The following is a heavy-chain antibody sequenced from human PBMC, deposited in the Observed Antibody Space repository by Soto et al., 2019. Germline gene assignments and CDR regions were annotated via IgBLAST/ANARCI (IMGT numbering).Heavy chain of an antibody. D-gene: IGHD3-10*01. Sequence: QVQLVESGGGVVQPGRSLRLSCAASGFTFSSYSLDWVRQAPGTGLEWVAGISSDGSNKYYADSVKGRFTISRDNSKNTLYLQMNSLRAEDTAVYYCARDTARDKVRIYYGMDVWGQGTTVTVSS. J-gene: IGHJ6*02. CDR2: ISSDGSNK. CDR3: ARDTARDKVRIYYGMDV. CDR1: GFTFSSYS. V-gene: IGHV3-30-3*01.